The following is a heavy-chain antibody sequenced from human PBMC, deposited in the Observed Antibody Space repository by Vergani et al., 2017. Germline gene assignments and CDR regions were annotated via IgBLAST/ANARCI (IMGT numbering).Heavy chain of an antibody. V-gene: IGHV1-3*01. CDR1: GYTFTSYA. CDR2: INAGNGNT. D-gene: IGHD6-13*01. CDR3: ARYSSSWYLDAFDI. Sequence: QVQLVQSGAEVKKPGSSVKVSCKASGYTFTSYAMHWVRQAPGQRLEWMGWINAGNGNTKYSQKFQGRVTITRDTSASTAYMELSSLRSEDTAVYYCARYSSSWYLDAFDIWGQGTMVTVSS. J-gene: IGHJ3*02.